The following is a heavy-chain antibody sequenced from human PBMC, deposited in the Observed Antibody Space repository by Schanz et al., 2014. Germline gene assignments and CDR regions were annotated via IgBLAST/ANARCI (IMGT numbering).Heavy chain of an antibody. V-gene: IGHV1-18*01. J-gene: IGHJ2*01. CDR2: ISADNGNT. D-gene: IGHD6-6*01. Sequence: QVQLVQSGAEVKKPGASVKVSCKASGYTFTSYGISWVRQAPGQGLEWMGWISADNGNTNYAQKFQGRVTMTRDTSISTAYMELSRLRSDDTAVYYCARAGQDFEYSSLSPIWYFDLWGRGTLVTVSS. CDR3: ARAGQDFEYSSLSPIWYFDL. CDR1: GYTFTSYG.